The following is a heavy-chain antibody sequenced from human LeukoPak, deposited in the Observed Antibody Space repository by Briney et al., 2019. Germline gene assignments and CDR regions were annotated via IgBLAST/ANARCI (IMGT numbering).Heavy chain of an antibody. J-gene: IGHJ4*02. V-gene: IGHV3-74*01. CDR3: ARGSSDWYGIDY. Sequence: GGSLRLSCAASGFTLSNYWMHWVRQVPGKGLVCVSRINIGGTSTSYADSVKGRFTISRDNAKNALHLQMNSLRAEDTAVYYCARGSSDWYGIDYWGQGALVNVSS. CDR1: GFTLSNYW. D-gene: IGHD6-19*01. CDR2: INIGGTST.